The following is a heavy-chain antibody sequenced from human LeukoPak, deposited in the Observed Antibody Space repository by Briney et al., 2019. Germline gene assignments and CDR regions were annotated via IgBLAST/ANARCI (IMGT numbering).Heavy chain of an antibody. J-gene: IGHJ4*02. CDR3: ARGDYFDSSGYSGASLFDY. CDR1: GYTFTSYG. V-gene: IGHV1-18*01. CDR2: ISVYNGNT. D-gene: IGHD3-22*01. Sequence: ASVKVSCKASGYTFTSYGISWVRQAPGQGLEWMGWISVYNGNTNYAQKLQGRVTMTTDTSTTTAYMELRSLRSDDTAVYYCARGDYFDSSGYSGASLFDYWGQGTLVTVSS.